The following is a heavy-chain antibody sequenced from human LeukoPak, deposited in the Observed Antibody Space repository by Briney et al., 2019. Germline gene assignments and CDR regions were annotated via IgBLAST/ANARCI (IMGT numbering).Heavy chain of an antibody. V-gene: IGHV1-3*01. CDR1: GYTFTSYA. J-gene: IGHJ5*02. Sequence: ASVKVSCKASGYTFTSYAMHWARQAPGQRLEWMGWINAGNGNTKYSQKFQGRVTITRDTSASTAYMELSSLRSEDTAVYYCARDGDYGDYGVNWFDPWGQGTLVTVSS. CDR2: INAGNGNT. CDR3: ARDGDYGDYGVNWFDP. D-gene: IGHD4-17*01.